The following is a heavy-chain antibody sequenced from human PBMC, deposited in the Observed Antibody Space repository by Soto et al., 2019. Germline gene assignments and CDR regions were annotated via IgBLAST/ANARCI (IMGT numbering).Heavy chain of an antibody. Sequence: EVQLLDSGGGLVQPGGSLRLSCAASEFTFSTYAMSWVRQAPGKGLDWVSCIDGSGSSTYYADSVKGRFAISRDHSKNILYLQLNSRRAEDTALCFCATDRGAYCASFNDHGGQGTLVTVS. V-gene: IGHV3-23*05. CDR2: IDGSGSST. D-gene: IGHD3-10*01. CDR1: EFTFSTYA. J-gene: IGHJ4*02. CDR3: ATDRGAYCASFNDH.